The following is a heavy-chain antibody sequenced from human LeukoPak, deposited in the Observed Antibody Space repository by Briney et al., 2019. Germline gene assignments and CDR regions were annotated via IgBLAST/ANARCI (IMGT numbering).Heavy chain of an antibody. CDR1: GYSISSGYY. CDR2: IYHSGRT. J-gene: IGHJ4*02. D-gene: IGHD3-10*01. V-gene: IGHV4-38-2*02. CDR3: ARGPYYFGSGTDYNRFNVVY. Sequence: SETLSLTCTVSGYSISSGYYWGWIRQPPGKGLEWIGSIYHSGRTFYNPSLKSRVTISIDTSKSQFSLKLSSVTAADTAVYYCARGPYYFGSGTDYNRFNVVYWGQGILVTVSS.